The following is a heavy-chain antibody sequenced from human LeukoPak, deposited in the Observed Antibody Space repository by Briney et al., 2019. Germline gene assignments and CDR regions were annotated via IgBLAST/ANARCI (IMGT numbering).Heavy chain of an antibody. Sequence: GGSLRLSCAASGFTFDDYGMSWVRQAPGKGLEWVSSINWNGGSWNAASMAYADSVKGRFTISRDNTKNSLYLQMNSLRAEDTAVYYCARRGDGYGGMTARYFQHWGQGTLVTVSS. CDR2: INWNGGSWNAASM. V-gene: IGHV3-20*04. CDR1: GFTFDDYG. D-gene: IGHD4-23*01. CDR3: ARRGDGYGGMTARYFQH. J-gene: IGHJ1*01.